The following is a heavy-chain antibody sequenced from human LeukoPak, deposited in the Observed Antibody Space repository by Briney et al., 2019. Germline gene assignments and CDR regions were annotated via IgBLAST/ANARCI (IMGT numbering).Heavy chain of an antibody. D-gene: IGHD3-3*01. CDR1: GFTSDDYG. Sequence: PGGSLRLSCAASGFTSDDYGMSWVRQAPGKGLEWVSGINWNGGSTGYADSVKGRFTISRDNAKNSLYLQMNSLRAEDTALYYCASARRGRFWSGYYPFDYWGQGTLVTVSS. J-gene: IGHJ4*02. CDR2: INWNGGST. V-gene: IGHV3-20*04. CDR3: ASARRGRFWSGYYPFDY.